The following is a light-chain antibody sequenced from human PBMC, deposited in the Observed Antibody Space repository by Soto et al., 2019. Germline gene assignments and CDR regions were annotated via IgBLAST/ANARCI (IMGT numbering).Light chain of an antibody. CDR3: QAWDSSRCV. Sequence: SSELTQPPSVSVSPGQTASITCSGDKLGDRYASWYQQKPGQSPVLVIYQDTRRPSGIPERFSGSNSGNTATLTISGTQAMDEADYYCQAWDSSRCVFGTGTKLTVL. V-gene: IGLV3-1*01. J-gene: IGLJ1*01. CDR2: QDT. CDR1: KLGDRY.